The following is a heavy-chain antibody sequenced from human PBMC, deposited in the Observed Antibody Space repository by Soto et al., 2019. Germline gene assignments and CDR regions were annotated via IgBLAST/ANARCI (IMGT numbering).Heavy chain of an antibody. J-gene: IGHJ6*02. V-gene: IGHV4-30-2*01. CDR1: GGSISSGGYS. Sequence: PSETLSLTCAVSGGSISSGGYSWSWIRQPPGKGLEWIGYIYHSGSTYYNPSLKSRVTISVDRSKNQFSLKLSSVTAADTAVYYCAREGGSSWSSYYYYGMDVWGQGTTVTVSS. D-gene: IGHD6-13*01. CDR3: AREGGSSWSSYYYYGMDV. CDR2: IYHSGST.